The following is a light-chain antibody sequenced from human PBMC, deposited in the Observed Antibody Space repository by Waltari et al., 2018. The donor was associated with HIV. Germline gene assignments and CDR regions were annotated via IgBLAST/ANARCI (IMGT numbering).Light chain of an antibody. V-gene: IGKV1-39*01. CDR3: QQTYSSPYT. J-gene: IGKJ2*01. CDR1: QPIFKY. Sequence: DIQMTQSPSSLSASVGDRVTITCRASQPIFKYLNWYQQRPGNAPNVLIYGAYRLESGVPTRFSGSGSETDFSLTISDLQPEDFATYYCQQTYSSPYTFGLGTKLEI. CDR2: GAY.